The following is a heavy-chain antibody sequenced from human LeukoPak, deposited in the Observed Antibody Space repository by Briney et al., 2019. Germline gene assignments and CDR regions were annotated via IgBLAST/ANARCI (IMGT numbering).Heavy chain of an antibody. V-gene: IGHV1-18*01. J-gene: IGHJ4*02. CDR2: ISAYTGNT. CDR3: ARPYCSGGSCYSLGDY. D-gene: IGHD2-15*01. Sequence: ASVKVSCKASGYTFTTYGISWVRRAPGQGLEWMGWISAYTGNTNYAQMLQGRVTMTTDTSTGTAYMELRSLRSDDTAVYYCARPYCSGGSCYSLGDYWGQGTLVTVSS. CDR1: GYTFTTYG.